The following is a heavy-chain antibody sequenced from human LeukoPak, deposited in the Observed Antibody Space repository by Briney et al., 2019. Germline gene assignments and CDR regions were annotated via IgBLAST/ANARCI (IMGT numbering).Heavy chain of an antibody. CDR2: ITNRGSNI. CDR3: ARXRGVVVAAMGYYFDY. CDR1: GFTFSDYY. J-gene: IGHJ4*02. D-gene: IGHD2-15*01. Sequence: PGGSLRLSCAASGFTFSDYYMSWIRQAPGKGLEWVSYITNRGSNIYYADSVKGRFTISRDNAKNSLYLQMNSLRAEDTAVYYXARXRGVVVAAMGYYFDYWGQGTLVTVSS. V-gene: IGHV3-11*01.